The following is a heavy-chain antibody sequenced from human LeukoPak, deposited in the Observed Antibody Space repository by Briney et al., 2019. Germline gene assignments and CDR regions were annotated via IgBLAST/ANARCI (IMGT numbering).Heavy chain of an antibody. V-gene: IGHV3-66*01. CDR3: ARWYYDSSGYYYGGSPFDY. Sequence: PSGGSLRLPCAASGFTVSSNYMSWVRQAPGKGLEWVSVIYSGGSTYYADSVKGRFTISRDNSKNTLYLQMNSLRAEDTAVYYCARWYYDSSGYYYGGSPFDYWGQGTLVTVSS. CDR2: IYSGGST. CDR1: GFTVSSNY. D-gene: IGHD3-22*01. J-gene: IGHJ4*02.